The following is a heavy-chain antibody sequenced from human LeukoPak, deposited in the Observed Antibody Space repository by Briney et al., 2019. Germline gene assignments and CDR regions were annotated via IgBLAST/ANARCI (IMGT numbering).Heavy chain of an antibody. Sequence: SQTLSLTCAISGDSISSNNGAWNWIRQSSSRGLEWLGRTYYRSKWYYDYAESMKGRITINPDTSENQFSLQLNSVTPEDTAVYYCARDLGNSGWYTSDYWGQGTLVTVSS. CDR2: TYYRSKWYY. D-gene: IGHD6-19*01. CDR3: ARDLGNSGWYTSDY. V-gene: IGHV6-1*01. CDR1: GDSISSNNGA. J-gene: IGHJ4*02.